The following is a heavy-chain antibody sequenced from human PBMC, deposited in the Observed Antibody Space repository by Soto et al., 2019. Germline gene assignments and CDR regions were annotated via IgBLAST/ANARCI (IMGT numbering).Heavy chain of an antibody. D-gene: IGHD6-13*01. Sequence: QVQLQQWGAGLLKPSETLSLTCAVYGGSFSGYYWSWIRQPPGKGLEWIGEINHSGSTNYNPSLKSRVTISVDTSKNQFSLKLSSVTAADTAVYYCASFETGSSSSWYLDYWGQGTPVTVSS. CDR1: GGSFSGYY. CDR2: INHSGST. CDR3: ASFETGSSSSWYLDY. J-gene: IGHJ4*02. V-gene: IGHV4-34*01.